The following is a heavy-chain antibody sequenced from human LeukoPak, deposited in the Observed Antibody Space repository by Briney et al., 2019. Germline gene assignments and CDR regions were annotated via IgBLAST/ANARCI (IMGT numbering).Heavy chain of an antibody. V-gene: IGHV3-23*01. CDR3: ARDRARVFDN. D-gene: IGHD3-10*01. CDR1: GFTFSTYA. CDR2: ISVSGAGT. J-gene: IGHJ5*02. Sequence: GGSLRLSCAASGFTFSTYAMSWARQAPGKGLEWVSAISVSGAGTYYADSVKGRFTISRDNSKNTLYLQMNSLSAEDTAVYYCARDRARVFDNWGQGTLVTVSS.